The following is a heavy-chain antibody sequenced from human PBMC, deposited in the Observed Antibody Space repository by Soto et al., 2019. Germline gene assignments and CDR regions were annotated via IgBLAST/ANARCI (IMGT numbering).Heavy chain of an antibody. J-gene: IGHJ3*02. CDR2: IYWNDDK. V-gene: IGHV2-5*01. CDR1: GFSLSTPGVG. Sequence: QITLKESGPTLVKPTQTLTLTCTLSGFSLSTPGVGVGWIRQPPGKALEWLALIYWNDDKRYSPSLMGRLTITKDTSKNQVVLTMTNIDPVDTATYYCAHDEYDGSGFYPHDAFDIWGQGTMVTVSS. D-gene: IGHD3-22*01. CDR3: AHDEYDGSGFYPHDAFDI.